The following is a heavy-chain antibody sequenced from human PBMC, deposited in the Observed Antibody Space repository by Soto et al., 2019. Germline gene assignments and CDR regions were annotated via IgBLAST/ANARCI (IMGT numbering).Heavy chain of an antibody. CDR2: IDWDDDK. CDR3: ARIPFQASSSSNYYYYYGMDV. J-gene: IGHJ6*02. D-gene: IGHD6-6*01. Sequence: SGPTLVNPTQTLTLTCTFSGFSLSTSGMCVSWIRQPPGKALEWLALIDWDDDKYYSTSLKTRLTISKDTSKNQVVLTMTNMDPVDTATYYCARIPFQASSSSNYYYYYGMDVWGQGTTVTVSS. V-gene: IGHV2-70*01. CDR1: GFSLSTSGMC.